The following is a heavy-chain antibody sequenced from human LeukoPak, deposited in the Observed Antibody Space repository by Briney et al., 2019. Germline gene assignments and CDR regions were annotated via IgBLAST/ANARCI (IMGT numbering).Heavy chain of an antibody. CDR3: AKDSSSGWYYYYFDY. CDR2: ISGSGGCT. CDR1: GFTFSSYA. V-gene: IGHV3-23*01. J-gene: IGHJ4*02. Sequence: GGSLRLSCAASGFTFSSYAMSWVRQAPGKGLEWVSAISGSGGCTYYADSVKGRFTISRDNSKNTLYLQMNSLRAEDTAVYYCAKDSSSGWYYYYFDYWGQGTLVTVSS. D-gene: IGHD6-19*01.